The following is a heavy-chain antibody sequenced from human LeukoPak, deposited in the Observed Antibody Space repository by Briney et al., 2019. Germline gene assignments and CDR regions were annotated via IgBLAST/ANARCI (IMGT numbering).Heavy chain of an antibody. CDR3: ARHTGRITIFGVVIRVSDYYYGMDV. D-gene: IGHD3-3*01. V-gene: IGHV5-10-1*01. J-gene: IGHJ6*02. CDR2: IDPSDSYT. CDR1: GYSSTSYW. Sequence: GESLKISCKGSGYSSTSYWISWVRQMPGKGLEWMGRIDPSDSYTNYSPSFQGHVTISADKSISTAYLQWSSLKASDTAMYYCARHTGRITIFGVVIRVSDYYYGMDVWGQGTTVTVSS.